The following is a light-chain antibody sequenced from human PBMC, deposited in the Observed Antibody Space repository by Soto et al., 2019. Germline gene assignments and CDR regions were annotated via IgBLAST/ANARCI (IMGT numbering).Light chain of an antibody. J-gene: IGLJ1*01. CDR3: NSYRHSTTLV. V-gene: IGLV2-14*01. Sequence: QSALTQPASVSGSPGQSITSSGTGTSSDVGGYNSVSWFQQHPSKAPKLIIYEVSHRPSGVSIRFSGSKSGNTASLTISGLQAEDEADYYCNSYRHSTTLVFGTGTKVTVL. CDR1: SSDVGGYNS. CDR2: EVS.